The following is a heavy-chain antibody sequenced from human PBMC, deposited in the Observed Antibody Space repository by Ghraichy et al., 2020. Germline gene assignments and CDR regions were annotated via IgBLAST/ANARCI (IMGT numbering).Heavy chain of an antibody. CDR3: ARDRGYYDSSGYYWDYYFDY. Sequence: GGSLRLSCAASGFTFSSYGMHWVRQAPGKGLEWVAVIWYDGSNKYYADSVKGRFTISRDNSKNTLYLQMNSLRAEDTAVYYCARDRGYYDSSGYYWDYYFDYWGQGTLVTVSS. CDR1: GFTFSSYG. V-gene: IGHV3-33*01. D-gene: IGHD3-22*01. CDR2: IWYDGSNK. J-gene: IGHJ4*02.